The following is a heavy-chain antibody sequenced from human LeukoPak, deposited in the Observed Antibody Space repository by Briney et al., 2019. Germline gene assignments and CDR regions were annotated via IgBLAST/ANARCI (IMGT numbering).Heavy chain of an antibody. CDR2: ISAYHGNT. Sequence: GASVKVSCKSSGYTFTSYGISWVRQAPGQGLEWMGWISAYHGNTNYAQKLQGRVTMTTDTSTSTAYVELRSLRSDDTAVYYCARVPRGSPRTYSGYDWGIDYWGQGTLVTVSS. D-gene: IGHD5-12*01. V-gene: IGHV1-18*01. CDR1: GYTFTSYG. CDR3: ARVPRGSPRTYSGYDWGIDY. J-gene: IGHJ4*02.